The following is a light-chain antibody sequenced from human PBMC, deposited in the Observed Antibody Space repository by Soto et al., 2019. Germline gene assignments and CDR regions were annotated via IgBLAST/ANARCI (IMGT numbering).Light chain of an antibody. CDR3: QQYGGSLT. CDR2: GAS. J-gene: IGKJ4*01. Sequence: EVGMTQSPATLSVSPGERATLSCRASQSVSSNLAWYQQKPGQAPRLLIYGASTRATGIPARFSGSGSGTEFTLTISSLQSEDFAVYYCQQYGGSLTFGGGTKVEIK. V-gene: IGKV3-15*01. CDR1: QSVSSN.